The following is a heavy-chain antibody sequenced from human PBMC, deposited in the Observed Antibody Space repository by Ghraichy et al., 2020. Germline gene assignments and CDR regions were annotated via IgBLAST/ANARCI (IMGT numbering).Heavy chain of an antibody. CDR2: ISNSGSTI. V-gene: IGHV3-11*01. D-gene: IGHD1-26*01. CDR1: GFTFSDYY. Sequence: GESLNISCAASGFTFSDYYMSWIRQAPGKGLEWVSYISNSGSTIYYADSVKGRFTISRDNAKNSLYLQMNSLRAEDTAVYYCARDGPTWVTNAMDVWGQGTTVTVSS. J-gene: IGHJ6*02. CDR3: ARDGPTWVTNAMDV.